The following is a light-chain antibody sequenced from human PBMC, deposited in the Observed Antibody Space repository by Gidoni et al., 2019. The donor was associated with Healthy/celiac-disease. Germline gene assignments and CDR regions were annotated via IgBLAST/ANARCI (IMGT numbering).Light chain of an antibody. CDR2: DDS. CDR1: NIGSKS. V-gene: IGLV3-21*02. Sequence: SYVLTQPPSVSVAPGQTARITCGGNNIGSKSVHWYQQKPGQAPGLVVYDDSDRPSGIPERFSGSNSGNTATLTISRLEAGDEADYYCQVWDSSSVVFGGGTKLTVL. J-gene: IGLJ2*01. CDR3: QVWDSSSVV.